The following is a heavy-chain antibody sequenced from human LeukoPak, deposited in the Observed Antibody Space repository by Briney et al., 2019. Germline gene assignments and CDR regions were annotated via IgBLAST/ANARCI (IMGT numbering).Heavy chain of an antibody. Sequence: SETLSLTCSVSGGSISSYYWSWIRQPPGKGLEWIGSIYYSGSTYYNPSLKSRVTISVDTSKNQFSLKLNSVTATDTAVYYCARHYGPWGQGTLVTVSS. J-gene: IGHJ4*02. V-gene: IGHV4-59*08. CDR2: IYYSGST. CDR1: GGSISSYY. CDR3: ARHYGP. D-gene: IGHD3-10*01.